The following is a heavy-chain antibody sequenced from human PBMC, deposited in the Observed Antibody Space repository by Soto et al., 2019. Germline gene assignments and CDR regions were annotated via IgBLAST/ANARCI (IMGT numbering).Heavy chain of an antibody. Sequence: GGSLRLSCAASGFTFSSYAMSWVRQAPGKGLEWVSAISGSGGSTYYADSVKGRFTISRDNSKNTLYLQMNSLRAEDTAAYFCAKELLWFGEPSDHWGQGTLVTVSS. CDR3: AKELLWFGEPSDH. J-gene: IGHJ4*02. D-gene: IGHD3-10*01. CDR2: ISGSGGST. V-gene: IGHV3-23*01. CDR1: GFTFSSYA.